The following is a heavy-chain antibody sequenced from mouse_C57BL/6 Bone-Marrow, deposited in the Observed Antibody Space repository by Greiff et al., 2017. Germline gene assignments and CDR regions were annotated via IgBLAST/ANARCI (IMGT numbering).Heavy chain of an antibody. V-gene: IGHV1-76*01. CDR2: IYPGSGNT. CDR1: GYTFTDYY. D-gene: IGHD2-2*01. CDR3: ANGYDVEDYYAMDY. J-gene: IGHJ4*01. Sequence: QVQLQQSGAELVRPGASVKLSCKASGYTFTDYYINWVKQRPGQGLEWIARIYPGSGNTYYNEKFKGKATLTAEKSSSTAYMQLSSLTSEDSAVYFCANGYDVEDYYAMDYWGQGTSVTVSS.